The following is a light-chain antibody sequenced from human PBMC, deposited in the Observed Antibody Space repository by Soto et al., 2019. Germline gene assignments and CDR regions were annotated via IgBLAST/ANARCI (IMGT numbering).Light chain of an antibody. J-gene: IGKJ4*01. CDR3: QQYNNWPPGT. CDR1: QSVSSSY. V-gene: IGKV3-20*01. Sequence: EIVLTQSPGTLSLSPGERATLSCRASQSVSSSYLAWYQQKPGQAPRLLIYGASSRATGIPDRFSGSGSGTDFTLTISRLEPEDFAVYYCQQYNNWPPGTFGGGTKVDI. CDR2: GAS.